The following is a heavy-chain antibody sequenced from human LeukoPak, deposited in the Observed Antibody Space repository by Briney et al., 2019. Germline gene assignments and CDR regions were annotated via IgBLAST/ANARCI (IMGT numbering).Heavy chain of an antibody. V-gene: IGHV3-30*04. Sequence: GGSLRLSCAASGFTFSNYAMYWVRQAPGKGLEWVAVISYDGSNKYYADSVKGRFTISRDNSKNTLYLQMNSLRAEDTAVYYCARDYYDSSGYSFYYYYGMDVWGQGTTVTVSS. CDR2: ISYDGSNK. D-gene: IGHD3-22*01. CDR1: GFTFSNYA. J-gene: IGHJ6*02. CDR3: ARDYYDSSGYSFYYYYGMDV.